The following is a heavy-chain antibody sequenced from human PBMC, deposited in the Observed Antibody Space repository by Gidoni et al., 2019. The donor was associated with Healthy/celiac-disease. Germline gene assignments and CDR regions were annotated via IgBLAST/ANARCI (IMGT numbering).Heavy chain of an antibody. Sequence: QVQLQQWGAGLLKPSETLSLTCAVYGGSFSGYSWSWIRQPPGKGLEWLGEINHSGSTNYNPSLKSRVTISVDTSKNQFSLKLSSVTAADTAVYYCARGGYCSGGSCYRKQYYFDYWGQGTLVTVSS. V-gene: IGHV4-34*01. J-gene: IGHJ4*02. CDR1: GGSFSGYS. CDR2: INHSGST. D-gene: IGHD2-15*01. CDR3: ARGGYCSGGSCYRKQYYFDY.